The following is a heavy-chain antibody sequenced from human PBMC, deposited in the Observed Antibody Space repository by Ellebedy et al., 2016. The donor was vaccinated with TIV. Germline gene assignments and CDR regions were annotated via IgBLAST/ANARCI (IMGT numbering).Heavy chain of an antibody. CDR1: GFAFNLFR. Sequence: PGGSLRLSCAASGFAFNLFRMHWVRQAPGKGPVWVSFIKSDGISTNYADSVRGRFTISRENAKNALFLQMDGLRVDDSAVYYCVGFGVFNLWGQGAPVTVSS. CDR3: VGFGVFNL. V-gene: IGHV3-74*01. D-gene: IGHD3-3*01. CDR2: IKSDGIST. J-gene: IGHJ5*02.